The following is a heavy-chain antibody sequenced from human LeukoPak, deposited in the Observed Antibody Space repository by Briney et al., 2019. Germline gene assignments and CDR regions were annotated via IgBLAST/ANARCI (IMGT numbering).Heavy chain of an antibody. D-gene: IGHD3-10*01. CDR1: GGSISSSNW. CDR2: IHHSGTT. CDR3: ARGPYGSGSYYNVGFDY. V-gene: IGHV4-4*02. Sequence: SETLSLTCTVSGGSISSSNWWGWVRQPPGKGLECIGEIHHSGTTNYNPSLKSRVTISVDKSKNEFSLKLNSVTAADTAVYYCARGPYGSGSYYNVGFDYWGQGTLVTVSS. J-gene: IGHJ4*02.